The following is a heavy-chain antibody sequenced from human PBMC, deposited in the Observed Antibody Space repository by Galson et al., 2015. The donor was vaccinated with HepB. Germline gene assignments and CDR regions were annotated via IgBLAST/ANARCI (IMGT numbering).Heavy chain of an antibody. D-gene: IGHD2-2*01. J-gene: IGHJ4*02. CDR2: ISWNGNSI. V-gene: IGHV3-9*01. Sequence: SLRLSCATSGFTFDDYAIHWVRHAPGKGLEWVSGISWNGNSIGYADSVKGRFTISRDNAKSSLYLHMNSLRPEDSALYYCAKDLRLFEVVPPGFDYWGQGTLVTVSS. CDR3: AKDLRLFEVVPPGFDY. CDR1: GFTFDDYA.